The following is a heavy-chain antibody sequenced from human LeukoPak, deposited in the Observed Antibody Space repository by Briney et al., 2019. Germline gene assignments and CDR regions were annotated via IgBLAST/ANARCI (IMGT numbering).Heavy chain of an antibody. J-gene: IGHJ3*02. CDR2: INPNSGGT. Sequence: ASVKVSCKTSGYTFTANYIQWVRQAPGQGLEWMGWINPNSGGTRYAQKFQGRVTMTRDTSISTAYMELSRLRSDDTAVYYCARYRFKTTSGCEDTDASDMWGQGTMVTVSS. D-gene: IGHD2/OR15-2a*01. CDR1: GYTFTANY. CDR3: ARYRFKTTSGCEDTDASDM. V-gene: IGHV1-2*02.